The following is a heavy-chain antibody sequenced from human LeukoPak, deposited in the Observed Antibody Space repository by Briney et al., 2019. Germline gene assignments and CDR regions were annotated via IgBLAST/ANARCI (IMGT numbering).Heavy chain of an antibody. CDR3: AKDARRSSGWYFFDH. CDR2: VNWNGDST. CDR1: GFTFDDYD. J-gene: IGHJ4*02. V-gene: IGHV3-20*04. D-gene: IGHD6-19*01. Sequence: GSLRLSCAASGFTFDDYDMSWVRQAPGEGLEWVSGVNWNGDSTGYADSVKGRFTISRDNAKNSLYLQMNSLRAEDTAVYYCAKDARRSSGWYFFDHWGQGTLVTVSS.